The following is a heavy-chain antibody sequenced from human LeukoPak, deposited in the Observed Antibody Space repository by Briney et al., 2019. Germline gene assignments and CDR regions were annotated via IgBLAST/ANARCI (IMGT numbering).Heavy chain of an antibody. CDR1: GVTFSSYA. J-gene: IGHJ4*02. D-gene: IGHD6-13*01. CDR3: ARPVYSSSWYFRD. V-gene: IGHV3-30*04. CDR2: RSYDGSKK. Sequence: GGTLRLSCAASGVTFSSYAMHWIRKAPGKGLEWAAVRSYDGSKKYYSDSVKSRFTISRDNSKNTLYLHMNSLRAEATAVYYCARPVYSSSWYFRDWGQGTLVTVSS.